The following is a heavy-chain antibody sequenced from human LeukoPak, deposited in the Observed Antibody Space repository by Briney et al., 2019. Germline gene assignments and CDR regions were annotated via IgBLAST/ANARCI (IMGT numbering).Heavy chain of an antibody. CDR3: ARDLLGDTADY. Sequence: GGSLRLSCAASGFTFSDYYMSWIRQAPGKGLEWVSYISSSGSTIYYAASVQGRFTISRDNAKNSLYLQMNSLRAEDTAVYYCARDLLGDTADYWGQGPLVTVSS. J-gene: IGHJ4*02. CDR1: GFTFSDYY. D-gene: IGHD5-18*01. CDR2: ISSSGSTI. V-gene: IGHV3-11*04.